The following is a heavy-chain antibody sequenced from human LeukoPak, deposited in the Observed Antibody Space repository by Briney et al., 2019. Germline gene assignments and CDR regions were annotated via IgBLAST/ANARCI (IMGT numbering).Heavy chain of an antibody. CDR3: ARRNWGSDAFDI. J-gene: IGHJ3*02. D-gene: IGHD7-27*01. Sequence: SETLSLTCEVSGDSLSSGGYSWSWIRQPPGKGLEWIGYIRYSGSTYYNPSLKSRLTMSVEASKTQFSLKLSSVTAADTAVYYCARRNWGSDAFDIWGQGTMVTVSS. CDR2: IRYSGST. V-gene: IGHV4-30-4*07. CDR1: GDSLSSGGYS.